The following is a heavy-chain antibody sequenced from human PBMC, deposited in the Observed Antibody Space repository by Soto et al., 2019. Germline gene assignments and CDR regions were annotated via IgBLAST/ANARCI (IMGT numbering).Heavy chain of an antibody. CDR3: ARDLNLEDSSGWYGMDV. D-gene: IGHD6-19*01. CDR1: GYTFTSYY. J-gene: IGHJ6*02. Sequence: VSVKVSCKASGYTFTSYYMHWVRQAPGQGLEWMGIINPSGGSTSYAQKFQGRVTMTRDTSTSTVYMELSSVTAADTAVYYCARDLNLEDSSGWYGMDVWGQGTTVTVSS. CDR2: INPSGGST. V-gene: IGHV1-46*01.